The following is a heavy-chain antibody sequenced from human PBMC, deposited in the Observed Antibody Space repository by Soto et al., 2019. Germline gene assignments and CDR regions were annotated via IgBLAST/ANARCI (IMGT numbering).Heavy chain of an antibody. D-gene: IGHD3-22*01. Sequence: QVQLVESGGGVVQPGRSLRLSCAASGFTFSSYGMHWVRQAPGKGLEWVAVIWYDGSNKYYADSVKGRFTISRDNFKNTVELQKNRLRAEDKGGYYCARDQKKDYYDSSGFDYWGQGTLVTVSS. J-gene: IGHJ4*02. CDR2: IWYDGSNK. CDR3: ARDQKKDYYDSSGFDY. CDR1: GFTFSSYG. V-gene: IGHV3-33*01.